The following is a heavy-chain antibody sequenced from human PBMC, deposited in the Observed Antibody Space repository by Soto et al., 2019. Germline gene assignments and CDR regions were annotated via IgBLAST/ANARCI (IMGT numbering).Heavy chain of an antibody. J-gene: IGHJ5*02. CDR3: ARWEEVPAAKVDVGWLDP. D-gene: IGHD2-2*01. CDR1: GYTLTELS. Sequence: GASVKVSCKVSGYTLTELSMHWVRQAPGKGLEWMGGFDPEDGETIYAQKFQGRVTMTEDTSTDTAYMELSSLRSEDTAVYYCARWEEVPAAKVDVGWLDPWGQGTLVTVSS. CDR2: FDPEDGET. V-gene: IGHV1-24*01.